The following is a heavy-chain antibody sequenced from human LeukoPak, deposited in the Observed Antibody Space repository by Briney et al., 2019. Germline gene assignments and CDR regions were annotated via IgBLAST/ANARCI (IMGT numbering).Heavy chain of an antibody. D-gene: IGHD2-2*01. V-gene: IGHV3-33*01. J-gene: IGHJ4*02. Sequence: GRSLRLSCAASGFTFSSYGMHWVRKAPGKGLGWGAVIWYDGRNKNYADSVKGRFTTSTDNYKNTLYLQMNSLIADDTAVYYCATEFDIGVVPYYFDYWGQGTLVTVSS. CDR2: IWYDGRNK. CDR1: GFTFSSYG. CDR3: ATEFDIGVVPYYFDY.